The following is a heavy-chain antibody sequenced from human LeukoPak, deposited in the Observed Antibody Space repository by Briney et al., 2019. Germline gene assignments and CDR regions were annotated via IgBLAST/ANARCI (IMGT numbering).Heavy chain of an antibody. D-gene: IGHD5-24*01. CDR1: GFTFSSYA. V-gene: IGHV3-30*04. CDR3: ASEMATNAFDI. J-gene: IGHJ3*02. CDR2: ISYDGSNK. Sequence: GRSLRLSCAASGFTFSSYAMHWVRQAPGKGLEWVAVISYDGSNKYYADSVKGRFTISRDNSMNTLYLQMNSLRAEDTAVYYCASEMATNAFDIWGQGTMVTVSS.